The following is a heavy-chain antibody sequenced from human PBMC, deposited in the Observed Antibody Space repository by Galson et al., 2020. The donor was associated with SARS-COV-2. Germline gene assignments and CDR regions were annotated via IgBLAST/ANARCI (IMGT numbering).Heavy chain of an antibody. CDR3: AGGLYSSSWFYYYYYGMDV. D-gene: IGHD6-13*01. Sequence: GESLKISCAASGFTFSSYAMSWVRQAPGTGPEWVSAISGSGGSTYYADSVKGRFTISRDNSKNTLYLQMNSLRAEDTAVYYCAGGLYSSSWFYYYYYGMDVWGQGTTVTVSS. J-gene: IGHJ6*02. CDR1: GFTFSSYA. CDR2: ISGSGGST. V-gene: IGHV3-23*01.